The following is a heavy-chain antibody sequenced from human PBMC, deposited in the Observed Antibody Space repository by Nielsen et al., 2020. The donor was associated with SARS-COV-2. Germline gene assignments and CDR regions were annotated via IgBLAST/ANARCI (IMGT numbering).Heavy chain of an antibody. Sequence: VRQAPGKGLEWVSYISSSGSTIYYADSVKGRFTISRDNSKNTLYLQMNSLRAEDTAVYYCARVDSGSWYYYYYYYGMDVWGQGTTVTVSS. D-gene: IGHD6-13*01. J-gene: IGHJ6*02. CDR3: ARVDSGSWYYYYYYYGMDV. CDR2: ISSSGSTI. V-gene: IGHV3-48*01.